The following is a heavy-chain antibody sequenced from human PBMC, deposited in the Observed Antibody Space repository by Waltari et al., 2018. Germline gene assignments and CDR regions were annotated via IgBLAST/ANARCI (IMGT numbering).Heavy chain of an antibody. D-gene: IGHD3-16*01. CDR1: GFTFSRLW. J-gene: IGHJ3*02. CDR2: IKQDGSEK. V-gene: IGHV3-7*01. Sequence: VQLVESGGGLVQPGGSLNLSWAAYGFTFSRLWMSWVRQAPGKGLEWVANIKQDGSEKNYVDSVKGRFTISKDNAKNSLYLQMNSLRAEDTAVYYCVRGGYGFDIWGQGTMVTVSS. CDR3: VRGGYGFDI.